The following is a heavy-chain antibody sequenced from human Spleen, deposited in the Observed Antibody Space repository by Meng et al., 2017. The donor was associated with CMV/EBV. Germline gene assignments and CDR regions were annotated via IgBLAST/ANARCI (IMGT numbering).Heavy chain of an antibody. D-gene: IGHD3-10*01. J-gene: IGHJ4*02. CDR3: ARDAGFYFGESDY. V-gene: IGHV3-7*01. CDR2: IKQDGGEK. CDR1: GFTFTSYW. Sequence: GESLKISCAASGFTFTSYWMTWVRQAPGKGLEWVANIKQDGGEKYYVDSVKGRFTISRDNAKNSVYLHMNSLRAEDTAVYYCARDAGFYFGESDYWGQGTLVTVSS.